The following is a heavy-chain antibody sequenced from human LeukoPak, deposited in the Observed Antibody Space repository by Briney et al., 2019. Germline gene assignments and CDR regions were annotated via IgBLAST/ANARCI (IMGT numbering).Heavy chain of an antibody. V-gene: IGHV4-31*03. CDR1: GASISSSGYY. D-gene: IGHD5-12*01. J-gene: IGHJ4*02. CDR2: ISRSGDT. Sequence: PSETLSLTCTVSGASISSSGYYWSWIRQHPGKGLEWIAYISRSGDTYYNPSLKSGLIISIDTSTHQFFLRLTSVTAADTAVYYCAREGSSGYDFDYWGQGTLVTVSS. CDR3: AREGSSGYDFDY.